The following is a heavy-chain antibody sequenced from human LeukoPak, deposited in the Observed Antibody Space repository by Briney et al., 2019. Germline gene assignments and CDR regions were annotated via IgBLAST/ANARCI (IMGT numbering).Heavy chain of an antibody. J-gene: IGHJ3*02. Sequence: ASVKVSREASGYTFTGYYMHWVRQAPGQGLEWMGWINPNSGGTNYAQKFQGRVTMTRDTSISTAYMELSRLRSDDTAVYYCASVRGYCSGGSCYPDAFDIWGQGTMVTVSS. CDR1: GYTFTGYY. CDR3: ASVRGYCSGGSCYPDAFDI. CDR2: INPNSGGT. V-gene: IGHV1-2*02. D-gene: IGHD2-15*01.